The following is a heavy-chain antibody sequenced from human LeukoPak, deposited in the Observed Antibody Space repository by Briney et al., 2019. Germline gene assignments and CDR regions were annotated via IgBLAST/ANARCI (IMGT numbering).Heavy chain of an antibody. Sequence: GGSLRLSCAASGFTFSSYTMSWVRQAQGKGLEWVSAISGGGGSTYYADSVRGRFTISRDNARNTLSLQMNSLRAEDTAVYYCARDLRYCSAGSCYFDAFDIWGQGTMVTVSS. CDR1: GFTFSSYT. CDR3: ARDLRYCSAGSCYFDAFDI. V-gene: IGHV3-23*01. J-gene: IGHJ3*02. D-gene: IGHD2-15*01. CDR2: ISGGGGST.